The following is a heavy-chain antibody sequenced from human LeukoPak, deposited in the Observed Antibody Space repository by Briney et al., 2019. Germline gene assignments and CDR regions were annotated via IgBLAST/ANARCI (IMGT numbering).Heavy chain of an antibody. V-gene: IGHV1-69*13. J-gene: IGHJ4*02. CDR3: AREGAAGTLFFDY. CDR2: IIPIFGTA. D-gene: IGHD6-13*01. CDR1: GGTFSSYA. Sequence: ASVKVSCKASGGTFSSYAISWVRQAPGQGLEWMGGIIPIFGTANYAQKFQGRVTITAGESTSTAYMELSSLRSEDTAVYYCAREGAAGTLFFDYWGQGTLVTVSS.